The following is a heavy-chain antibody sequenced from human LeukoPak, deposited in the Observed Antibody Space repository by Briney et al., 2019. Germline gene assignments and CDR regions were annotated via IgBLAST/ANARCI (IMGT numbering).Heavy chain of an antibody. D-gene: IGHD3-22*01. CDR2: IYYSGST. CDR1: GGSISSYY. V-gene: IGHV4-59*01. J-gene: IGHJ4*02. CDR3: ARGRYYYDSSGYYYSLAFDY. Sequence: SETLSLTCTVSGGSISSYYWSWIRQPPGKGLEWIGYIYYSGSTNYNPSLKSRVTISVDTSKNQFSLKLSSETAADTAVYYCARGRYYYDSSGYYYSLAFDYWGQGTLVTVSS.